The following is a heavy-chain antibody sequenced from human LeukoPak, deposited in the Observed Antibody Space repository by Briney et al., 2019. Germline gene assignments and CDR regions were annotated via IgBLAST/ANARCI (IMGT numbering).Heavy chain of an antibody. J-gene: IGHJ4*02. CDR2: IYYSGST. CDR1: GGSISSYY. Sequence: SETLSLTCTVSGGSISSYYWGWIRQPPGKGLEWIGSIYYSGSTYYNPSLKSRVTISVDTSKNQFSLKLSSVTAADTAVYYCASGDRAVDDYWGQGTLVTVSS. V-gene: IGHV4-39*01. D-gene: IGHD2-2*01. CDR3: ASGDRAVDDY.